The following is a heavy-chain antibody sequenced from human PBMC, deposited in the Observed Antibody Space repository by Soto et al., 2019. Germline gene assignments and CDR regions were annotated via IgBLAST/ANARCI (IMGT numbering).Heavy chain of an antibody. CDR2: ISGSGGST. J-gene: IGHJ4*02. CDR3: AKDPRGYSYGIFDY. CDR1: GFTFSSCA. Sequence: EVQLLESGGGLVQPGGSLRLSCAASGFTFSSCAMSWVRQTPGKGLEWVSAISGSGGSTYYADSVKGRFTISRDNSKNTLYLQMNSLRAEDTAVYYCAKDPRGYSYGIFDYWGQGTLVTVSS. D-gene: IGHD5-18*01. V-gene: IGHV3-23*01.